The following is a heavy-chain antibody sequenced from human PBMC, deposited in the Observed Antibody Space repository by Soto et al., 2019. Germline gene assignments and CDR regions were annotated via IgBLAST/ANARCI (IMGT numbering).Heavy chain of an antibody. D-gene: IGHD2-15*01. Sequence: EVPLVESGGHLVQPGGSLRLSCAASGFTFSSYWMHWVRQAPGKGLVWVSRINNYGSSITYADSVKGRFTISRDNAKNTLYLQMNSLRAEDTAVYYCTREGPVDYLDYWGQGTLVTVSS. V-gene: IGHV3-74*01. CDR3: TREGPVDYLDY. CDR2: INNYGSSI. CDR1: GFTFSSYW. J-gene: IGHJ4*02.